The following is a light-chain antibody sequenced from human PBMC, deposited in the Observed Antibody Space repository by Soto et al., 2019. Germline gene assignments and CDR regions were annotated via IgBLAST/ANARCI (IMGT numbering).Light chain of an antibody. Sequence: DIQMTQSPFSLPASVGDRVNITCRASQSISNYLNRYQQKPGRAPSLLIHGASSLQGGVPSRFSGSGSGTDFTLTISSLQPEDFTTYYCHQTYSAPLTFGGGTKVEI. V-gene: IGKV1-39*01. J-gene: IGKJ4*01. CDR2: GAS. CDR1: QSISNY. CDR3: HQTYSAPLT.